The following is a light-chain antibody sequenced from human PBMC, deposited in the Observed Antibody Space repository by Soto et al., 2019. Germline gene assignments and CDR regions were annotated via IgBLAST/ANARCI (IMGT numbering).Light chain of an antibody. CDR2: GAS. Sequence: EIVLTQSPGTLSLSLGERATLSCRASQSVSSSYLAWYQQKPGQAPRLLIYGASSRATGIPDRFSGSGSGTDFTLTISRLEPEDFAVYYCLHYGGSPLTFGQGTRLEI. CDR3: LHYGGSPLT. CDR1: QSVSSSY. V-gene: IGKV3-20*01. J-gene: IGKJ5*01.